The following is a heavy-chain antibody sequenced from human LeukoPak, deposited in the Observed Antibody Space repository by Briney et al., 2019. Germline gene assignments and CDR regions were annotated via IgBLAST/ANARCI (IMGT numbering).Heavy chain of an antibody. CDR1: GFTVSGNS. CDR3: ARDDGGYGPFDY. V-gene: IGHV3-53*01. CDR2: IYSGGST. Sequence: GGSLRLSCAVSGFTVSGNSMNWVRQAPGKGLEWVSVIYSGGSTYYTDSVKGRFTISRDNSNNTLYLQMNSLRAEDTAVYYCARDDGGYGPFDYWGQGTLVTVSS. D-gene: IGHD5-12*01. J-gene: IGHJ4*02.